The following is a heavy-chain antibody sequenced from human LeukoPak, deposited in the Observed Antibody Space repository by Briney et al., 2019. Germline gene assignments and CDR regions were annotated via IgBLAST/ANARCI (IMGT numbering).Heavy chain of an antibody. CDR2: ISYDGSNK. CDR1: GFTFSSYA. Sequence: GGSLRLSCAASGFTFSSYAMHWVRQAPGKGLEWVAVISYDGSNKYYADSVKGRFTISRDNSKNTLYLQMNSLRAEDAAVYYCASGPEYCSGGSCYGFDYWGQGTLVTVSS. J-gene: IGHJ4*02. D-gene: IGHD2-15*01. CDR3: ASGPEYCSGGSCYGFDY. V-gene: IGHV3-30-3*01.